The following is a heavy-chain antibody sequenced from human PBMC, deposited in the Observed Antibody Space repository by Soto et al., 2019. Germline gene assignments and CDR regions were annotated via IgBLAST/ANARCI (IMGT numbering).Heavy chain of an antibody. CDR2: ISSNGGST. J-gene: IGHJ4*02. D-gene: IGHD3-22*01. Sequence: GGSLRLSCAASGFTFSSYAMHWVRQAPGKGLEYVSAISSNGGSTYYANSVKGRFTISRDSSKNTLYLQMGSLRAEDMAVYYCARDSDSSGYSPFDYWGQGTLVTVSS. CDR3: ARDSDSSGYSPFDY. V-gene: IGHV3-64*01. CDR1: GFTFSSYA.